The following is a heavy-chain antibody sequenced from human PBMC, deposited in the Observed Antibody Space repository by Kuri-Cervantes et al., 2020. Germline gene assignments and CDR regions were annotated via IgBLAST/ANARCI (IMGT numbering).Heavy chain of an antibody. J-gene: IGHJ3*02. CDR1: GFTFSSYA. CDR3: ANRRDAFDI. V-gene: IGHV3-23*01. Sequence: GESLKISCAASGFTFSSYAMSWVRQAPGKGLEWVSGISASGVNTYYADSVKGRFTISRGNSKNTLYLQMNSLRAEDTAVYHCANRRDAFDIWGQGTMVTVSS. CDR2: ISASGVNT.